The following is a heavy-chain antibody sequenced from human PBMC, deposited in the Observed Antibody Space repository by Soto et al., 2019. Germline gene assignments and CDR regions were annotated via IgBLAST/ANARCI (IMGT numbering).Heavy chain of an antibody. Sequence: EVQLVESGGGLVQPGGSLRLSCAVSGFTFSSYSMNWVRQAPGKGLEWVSSIGSSGGYIYYADSVKGRFTISRDNAKNSLYLQMNSLRAEDTALYFCVRVGVVIPHLNWFDPWGQGTLVTVSS. CDR3: VRVGVVIPHLNWFDP. J-gene: IGHJ5*02. CDR1: GFTFSSYS. CDR2: IGSSGGYI. V-gene: IGHV3-21*01. D-gene: IGHD3-3*01.